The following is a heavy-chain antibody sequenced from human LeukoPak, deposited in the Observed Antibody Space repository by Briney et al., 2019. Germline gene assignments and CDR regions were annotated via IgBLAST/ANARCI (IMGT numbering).Heavy chain of an antibody. J-gene: IGHJ2*01. D-gene: IGHD3-22*01. Sequence: SETLSLTCTVSGGSISSYYWSWIRQPPGKGLEWIGNIYYSGSTNYNPSLQSRVTISVDTSKNQFSLKLSSVTAADTAVYYCARALNSDYYDSSGYYLFYWYFDLWGRGTLVTVSS. CDR3: ARALNSDYYDSSGYYLFYWYFDL. V-gene: IGHV4-59*01. CDR1: GGSISSYY. CDR2: IYYSGST.